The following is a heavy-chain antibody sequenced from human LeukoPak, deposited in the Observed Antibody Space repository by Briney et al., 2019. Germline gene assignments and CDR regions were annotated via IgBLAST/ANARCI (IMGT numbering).Heavy chain of an antibody. V-gene: IGHV3-23*01. CDR1: GFSFSRYW. J-gene: IGHJ4*02. D-gene: IGHD5-12*01. Sequence: GGSLRLSCAASGFSFSRYWMSWVRQAPGKGLEWVSAISGSGDSTYYADSVKGRFTISRDNSKNTLYLQMNSLRAEDTAIYYCAKDSGNSGYDGYFDYWGQGTLVTVSS. CDR3: AKDSGNSGYDGYFDY. CDR2: ISGSGDST.